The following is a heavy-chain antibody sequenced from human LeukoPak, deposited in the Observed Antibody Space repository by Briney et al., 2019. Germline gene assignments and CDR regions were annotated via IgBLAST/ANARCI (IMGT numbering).Heavy chain of an antibody. Sequence: ASVKVSCKASGGTFSSYAISWVRQAPGQGLEWMGGIIPIFGTANYAQKFQGRVTITADKSTSTAYMELSSLRSEDTAVYYCARAWIEYSSSSGYYYYYYMDVWGKGTTVTVSS. CDR1: GGTFSSYA. CDR2: IIPIFGTA. D-gene: IGHD6-6*01. CDR3: ARAWIEYSSSSGYYYYYYMDV. J-gene: IGHJ6*03. V-gene: IGHV1-69*06.